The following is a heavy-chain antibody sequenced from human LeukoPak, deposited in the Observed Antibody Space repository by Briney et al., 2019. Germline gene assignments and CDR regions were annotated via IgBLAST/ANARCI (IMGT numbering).Heavy chain of an antibody. CDR1: GFTFSTAW. Sequence: GGSLRLSCATSGFTFSTAWLSWVRQAPGEGLEWLGRIRSDGTTDYAAPVKGRFTISRDGAKATIHLQMNSLKTEDTGIYYCTTVSHFYLGGQGTLVTVSS. D-gene: IGHD2/OR15-2a*01. V-gene: IGHV3-15*01. J-gene: IGHJ4*02. CDR3: TTVSHFYL. CDR2: IRSDGTT.